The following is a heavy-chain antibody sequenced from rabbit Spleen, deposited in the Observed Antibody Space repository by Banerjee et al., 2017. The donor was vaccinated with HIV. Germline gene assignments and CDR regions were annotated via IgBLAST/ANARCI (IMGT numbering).Heavy chain of an antibody. CDR1: ALYCHSGHA. D-gene: IGHD1-1*01. CDR3: ARDTSTSFSTYGMDL. Sequence: SLVESGGGLVNPEASLTLSCKASALYCHSGHAMLWVLQAPGKGLEWIACSYAGSSGSTYSAIWAKGRFTISKTSSTTVTLQMTSLTAADTATYFCARDTSTSFSTYGMDLWGPGTLVTVS. CDR2: SYAGSSGST. J-gene: IGHJ6*01. V-gene: IGHV1S40*01.